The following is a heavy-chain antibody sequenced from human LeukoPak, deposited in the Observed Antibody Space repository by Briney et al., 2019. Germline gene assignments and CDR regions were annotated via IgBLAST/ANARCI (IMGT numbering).Heavy chain of an antibody. CDR1: GGSISSYY. V-gene: IGHV4-4*07. CDR2: IYTSGST. J-gene: IGHJ5*02. D-gene: IGHD2-2*01. CDR3: ARTLGYCSSTSCQRFDP. Sequence: SETLSLTCTVSGGSISSYYWSWIRQPAGKGLEWIGRIYTSGSTNYNPSLKSRVTMSVDTSKNQFSLKLSSVTAADTAVYYCARTLGYCSSTSCQRFDPWGQGTLVTVSS.